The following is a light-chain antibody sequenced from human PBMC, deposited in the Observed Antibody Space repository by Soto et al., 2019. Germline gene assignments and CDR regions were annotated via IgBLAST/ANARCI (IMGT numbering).Light chain of an antibody. CDR2: EVS. J-gene: IGLJ1*01. V-gene: IGLV2-14*01. Sequence: QSALTQPASVSGSPGKAITIYCTGTSSDVGGYNYVSWYQQHPGKAPKLMIYEVSNRPSGVSNRFSGSKSGNTASLTISGRQTDDEADYDCSSETSSSIAYVFGTGTKLTVL. CDR3: SSETSSSIAYV. CDR1: SSDVGGYNY.